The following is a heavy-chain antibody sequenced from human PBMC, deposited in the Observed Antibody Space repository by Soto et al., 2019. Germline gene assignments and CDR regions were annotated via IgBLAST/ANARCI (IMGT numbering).Heavy chain of an antibody. CDR1: GDSMRISDHY. J-gene: IGHJ4*01. CDR3: ARHGSFEQLVLRFDH. Sequence: SETLALACLLSGDSMRISDHYWAWIRQFPGKGLEWIGSVYYSGTAYSNPSLQGTVAMSIDTSKNQFSLELTSVTAADTATSFCARHGSFEQLVLRFDHWGRGILVTVSS. D-gene: IGHD1-1*01. V-gene: IGHV4-39*01. CDR2: VYYSGTA.